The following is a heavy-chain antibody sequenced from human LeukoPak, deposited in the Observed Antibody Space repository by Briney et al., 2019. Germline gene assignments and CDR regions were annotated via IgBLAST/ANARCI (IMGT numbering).Heavy chain of an antibody. CDR3: ARRGYYYDSSGGTYNWFDP. CDR2: IYYSGST. V-gene: IGHV4-39*01. Sequence: SETLSLTCTVSGGSISSSSYYWGWIRQPPGKGLEWIGSIYYSGSTYYNPSLKSRVTISVDTSKNQFSLKLSSVTAADTAVYYCARRGYYYDSSGGTYNWFDPWGQGTLVTVSS. D-gene: IGHD3-22*01. J-gene: IGHJ5*02. CDR1: GGSISSSSYY.